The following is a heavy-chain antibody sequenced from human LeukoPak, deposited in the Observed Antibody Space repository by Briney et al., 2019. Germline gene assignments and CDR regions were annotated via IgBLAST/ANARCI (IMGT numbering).Heavy chain of an antibody. D-gene: IGHD6-6*01. Sequence: GASVKVSCKASGYTFTTYGISWVRQAPGQGLEWMGWISAFNGNTNYAQNLQGRVTMTTDTPTSTASMELRSLRSDDTAVYYCALFYSSSHPFDYWGQGTLVTVSS. J-gene: IGHJ4*02. CDR1: GYTFTTYG. V-gene: IGHV1-18*01. CDR2: ISAFNGNT. CDR3: ALFYSSSHPFDY.